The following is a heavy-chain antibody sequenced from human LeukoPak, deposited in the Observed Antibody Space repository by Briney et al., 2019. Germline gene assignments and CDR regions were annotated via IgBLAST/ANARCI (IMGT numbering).Heavy chain of an antibody. CDR1: GDSISSRGYY. J-gene: IGHJ4*02. V-gene: IGHV4-39*07. CDR2: IYYSGTP. CDR3: ARDLSIAARGRD. Sequence: SETLSLTFTVSGDSISSRGYYWGWVRQPPGKGLEWIGGIYYSGTPYYTPSLKSRVTISIDTSKNQFSLKVSSVTAADTAVYYCARDLSIAARGRDWGQGTLVIVSS. D-gene: IGHD6-13*01.